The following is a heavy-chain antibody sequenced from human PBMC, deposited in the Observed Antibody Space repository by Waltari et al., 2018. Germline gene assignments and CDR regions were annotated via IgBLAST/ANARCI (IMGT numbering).Heavy chain of an antibody. CDR3: ARTSLLAVDGLNHY. J-gene: IGHJ4*02. CDR2: ISVYNGNT. CDR1: GSTLASHA. Sequence: QVQLVQSGAEVKKPGASVTVSCKASGSTLASHAISWVPQAPGQGLEWMGWISVYNGNTNYAQKFQDRVTMTTDTSTSTAYMELRSLRSDDTAVYYCARTSLLAVDGLNHYWGQGTLVTVSS. D-gene: IGHD3-3*02. V-gene: IGHV1-18*01.